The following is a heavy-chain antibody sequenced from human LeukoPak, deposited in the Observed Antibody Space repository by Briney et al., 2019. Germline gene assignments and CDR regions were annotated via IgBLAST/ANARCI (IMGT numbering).Heavy chain of an antibody. CDR1: GYSFTSYW. Sequence: GESLKISCKGSGYSFTSYWIGWVRQLPGKGLEWMGIIYPGDSDTRYSPSLQGQVTISADKSINTAYLQWSSLKASDTAMYYCARRRDSSGWYGIDYWGQGTLVTVSS. J-gene: IGHJ4*02. CDR3: ARRRDSSGWYGIDY. D-gene: IGHD6-19*01. V-gene: IGHV5-51*01. CDR2: IYPGDSDT.